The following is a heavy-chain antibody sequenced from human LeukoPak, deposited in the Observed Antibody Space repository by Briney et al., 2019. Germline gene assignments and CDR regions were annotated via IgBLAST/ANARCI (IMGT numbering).Heavy chain of an antibody. Sequence: PSETLSLTCIVSGGSISTYYWNWIRQPPGKGLEWIEYIYHSGSTNYNPSLQSRVTISVDTSKNQFSLNLNSVTAADTAVYYCARGGAARLHFQNWGQGTLVTVSS. V-gene: IGHV4-59*01. CDR2: IYHSGST. J-gene: IGHJ1*01. D-gene: IGHD6-6*01. CDR3: ARGGAARLHFQN. CDR1: GGSISTYY.